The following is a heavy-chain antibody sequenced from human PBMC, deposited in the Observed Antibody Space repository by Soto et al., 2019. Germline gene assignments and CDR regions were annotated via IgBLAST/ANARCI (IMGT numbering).Heavy chain of an antibody. D-gene: IGHD3-22*01. V-gene: IGHV3-30-3*01. CDR1: GFTFSSYA. CDR2: ISYDGSNK. J-gene: IGHJ4*02. CDR3: ARDPTPDYFDSSGPDDYFDY. Sequence: VGSLRLSCAASGFTFSSYAMHWVRQAPGKGLEWVAVISYDGSNKYYADSVKGRFTISRDNSKNTLYQQMNSLRAEDTAVYYCARDPTPDYFDSSGPDDYFDYWGQGTLVTVSS.